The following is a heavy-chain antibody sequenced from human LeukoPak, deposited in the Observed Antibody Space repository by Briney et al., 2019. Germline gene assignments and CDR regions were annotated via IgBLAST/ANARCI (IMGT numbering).Heavy chain of an antibody. D-gene: IGHD3-22*01. CDR1: GGSFSGYY. V-gene: IGHV4-34*01. J-gene: IGHJ4*02. Sequence: SETLSLTCAVYGGSFSGYYWSWIRQPPGKGLDWIGEINHSGSTNYNPSLKSRVIISVDTSNNQFSLKLSSVTAADTAVYYCARGAYDSSGYYSDYFDYWGQGTLVTVSS. CDR3: ARGAYDSSGYYSDYFDY. CDR2: INHSGST.